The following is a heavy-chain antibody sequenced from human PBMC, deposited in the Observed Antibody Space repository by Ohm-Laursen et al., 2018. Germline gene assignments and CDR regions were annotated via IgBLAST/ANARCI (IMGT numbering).Heavy chain of an antibody. CDR3: ARDPFDY. V-gene: IGHV1-2*02. CDR2: INRDSAGP. CDR1: GYTFIDYD. J-gene: IGHJ4*02. Sequence: SVKVSCKASGYTFIDYDMHWVRQAPGQGLEWVGWINRDSAGPNYAQTFQGRVTMTTDTSINTAYMELSRLTSDDTAVYYCARDPFDYWGQGTLVTVSS.